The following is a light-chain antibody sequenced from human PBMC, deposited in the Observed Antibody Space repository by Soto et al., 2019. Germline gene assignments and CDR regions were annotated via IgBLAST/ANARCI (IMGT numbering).Light chain of an antibody. CDR3: QQRHMWPIT. J-gene: IGKJ5*01. CDR2: DAY. Sequence: VLTQSPVTLSLSPGERATLSCRASQSFRGLLAWYQQKPGQAPRLLIYDAYNRATGIPPRFSGSGSGTDFTLSISSLEPEDSAVYYCQQRHMWPITFGQGTRLEIK. V-gene: IGKV3-11*01. CDR1: QSFRGL.